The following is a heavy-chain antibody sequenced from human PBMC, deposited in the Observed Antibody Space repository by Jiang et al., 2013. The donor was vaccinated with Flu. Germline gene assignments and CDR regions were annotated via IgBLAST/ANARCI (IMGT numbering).Heavy chain of an antibody. Sequence: LLESGAEVKKPGPSVKVSCRASGYTFTGYYVHWVRQAPGQGLEWMGWITPSSGDTNYAQKFRDRVTLTTDTSISTAYMELNSLSSDDTAVYYCARGYIDFPDYWGQGTLVTVSS. CDR1: GYTFTGYY. V-gene: IGHV1-2*02. J-gene: IGHJ4*02. D-gene: IGHD3-9*01. CDR2: ITPSSGDT. CDR3: ARGYIDFPDY.